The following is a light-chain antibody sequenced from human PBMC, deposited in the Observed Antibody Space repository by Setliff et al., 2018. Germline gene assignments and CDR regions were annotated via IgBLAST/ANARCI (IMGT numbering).Light chain of an antibody. J-gene: IGLJ1*01. V-gene: IGLV2-14*01. CDR1: SSDVGYYNY. CDR2: EVS. Sequence: QSVLTQPASVSRSPGQSITISCTGTSSDVGYYNYVSWYQQHPGKAPKLMIYEVSNRPSGVSNRFSGSKSGNTASLTISGLQAEDEADYYCSSYTSSSTRVFGTGTKGTVL. CDR3: SSYTSSSTRV.